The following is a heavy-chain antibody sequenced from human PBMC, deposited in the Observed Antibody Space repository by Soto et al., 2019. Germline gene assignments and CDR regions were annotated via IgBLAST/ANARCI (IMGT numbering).Heavy chain of an antibody. CDR1: GGTFSSYG. D-gene: IGHD1-26*01. J-gene: IGHJ4*02. V-gene: IGHV1-18*01. CDR3: ARGKGSYLQLGY. CDR2: ISAYNGNT. Sequence: ASVKVSCKASGGTFSSYGISWVRQAPGQGLEWMGWISAYNGNTNYAQKLQGRVTMTRDTSISTAYMELSRLRSDDTAVYYCARGKGSYLQLGYWGQGTLVTVSS.